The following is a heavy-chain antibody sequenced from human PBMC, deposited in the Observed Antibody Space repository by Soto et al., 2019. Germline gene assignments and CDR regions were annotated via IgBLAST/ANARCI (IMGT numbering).Heavy chain of an antibody. CDR3: ARDSDYGDYEDYSGMDV. Sequence: GASVKVSCKASGYTFTSYGISWVRQAPGQGLEWMGWISAYKGNTNYAQKLQGRVTMTTDTSTSTAYMELRSLRSDDTAVYYCARDSDYGDYEDYSGMDVWGQGTTVTVSS. CDR2: ISAYKGNT. V-gene: IGHV1-18*01. D-gene: IGHD4-17*01. J-gene: IGHJ6*02. CDR1: GYTFTSYG.